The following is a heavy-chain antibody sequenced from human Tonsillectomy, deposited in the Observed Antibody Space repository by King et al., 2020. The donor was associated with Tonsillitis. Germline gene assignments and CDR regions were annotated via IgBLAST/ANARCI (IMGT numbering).Heavy chain of an antibody. V-gene: IGHV4-31*03. CDR1: GASISNGDYY. CDR2: ISYSGST. CDR3: ASYAYTFWTSIR. J-gene: IGHJ4*02. D-gene: IGHD3/OR15-3a*01. Sequence: LQLQESGPGLVKPSQTLSLTCTVSGASISNGDYYWSWIRQHPGKGLEWIGYISYSGSTYYDPSLQSRVTMSVDTSKNQFSLKLSSVAAADSAVYYCASYAYTFWTSIRWGQGTLVTVSS.